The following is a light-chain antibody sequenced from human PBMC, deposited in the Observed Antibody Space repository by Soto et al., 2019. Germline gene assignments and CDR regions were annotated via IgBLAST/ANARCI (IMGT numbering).Light chain of an antibody. CDR1: QSVSSN. CDR3: QQYNNWPPWT. J-gene: IGKJ1*01. Sequence: EIVMTQSPATLSVSPGERATLSCRASQSVSSNLVWYQQKPGQAPRRLIYGASTRATGIPARFSGSGSGTEFTLTISSLQSEDLAVYYCQQYNNWPPWTFGQGTKVEIK. CDR2: GAS. V-gene: IGKV3-15*01.